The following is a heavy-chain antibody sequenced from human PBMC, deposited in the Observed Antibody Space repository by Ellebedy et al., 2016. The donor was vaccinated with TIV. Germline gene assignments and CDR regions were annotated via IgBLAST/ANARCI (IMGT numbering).Heavy chain of an antibody. CDR3: ARGGLNYHGGGFDP. D-gene: IGHD1-7*01. CDR1: GGSFSGYY. Sequence: MPSETLSLTCAVDGGSFSGYYWTWIRQPPGKGLEWIGEINHSGSTNCNPSLKSRVTISRDTSKNQFSLKLSSVTAADTAVYSCARGGLNYHGGGFDPWGQGALVTVSS. V-gene: IGHV4-34*01. J-gene: IGHJ5*02. CDR2: INHSGST.